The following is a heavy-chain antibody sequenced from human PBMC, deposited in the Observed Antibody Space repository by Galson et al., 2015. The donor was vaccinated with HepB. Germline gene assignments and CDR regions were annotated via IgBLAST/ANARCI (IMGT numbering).Heavy chain of an antibody. D-gene: IGHD5-18*01. CDR3: AANLDTAMVNWYFDL. CDR2: IVVGSGNT. Sequence: SVKVSCKASGFTFTSSAVQWVRQARGQRLEWIGWIVVGSGNTNYAQKFQERVTITRDMSTSTAYMELSSLRSEDTAVYYCAANLDTAMVNWYFDLWGRGTLVTVSS. V-gene: IGHV1-58*01. CDR1: GFTFTSSA. J-gene: IGHJ2*01.